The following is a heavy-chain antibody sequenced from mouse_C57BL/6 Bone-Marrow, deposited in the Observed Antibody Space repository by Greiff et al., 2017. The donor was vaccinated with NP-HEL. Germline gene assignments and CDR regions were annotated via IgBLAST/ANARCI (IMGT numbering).Heavy chain of an antibody. J-gene: IGHJ4*01. V-gene: IGHV1-53*01. CDR2: INPSNGGT. CDR3: ARSRGYYGGAMDY. CDR1: GYTFTSYW. Sequence: QVQLQQSGTELVKPGASVKLSCKASGYTFTSYWMHWVKQRPGQGLEWIGNINPSNGGTNYNEKFKSKATLTVDKSSSTAYMQLSSLTSEDSAVYYCARSRGYYGGAMDYWGQGTSVTVSS. D-gene: IGHD1-1*01.